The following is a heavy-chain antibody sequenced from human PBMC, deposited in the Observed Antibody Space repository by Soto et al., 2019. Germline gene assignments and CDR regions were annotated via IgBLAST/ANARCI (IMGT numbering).Heavy chain of an antibody. V-gene: IGHV3-33*01. CDR3: ARAPRPGIAAAPGDY. CDR1: GFTFSSYG. J-gene: IGHJ4*02. Sequence: QVQLVESGGGVVQPGRSLRLSCAASGFTFSSYGMHWVRQAPGKGLEWVAVIGYDGSNTYYADSVKGRFTISRDNSKNTLYLKMNSLRAEDTAVYYCARAPRPGIAAAPGDYWGQGTLVTVSS. CDR2: IGYDGSNT. D-gene: IGHD6-13*01.